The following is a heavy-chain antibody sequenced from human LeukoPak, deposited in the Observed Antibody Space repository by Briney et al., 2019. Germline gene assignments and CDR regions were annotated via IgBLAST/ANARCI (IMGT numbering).Heavy chain of an antibody. CDR3: ARGFLWFGELSLDY. V-gene: IGHV4-59*01. Sequence: SETLSLACTVSGGSISSYYWSWIRQPPGKGLEWIGYIYYSGSTNYSSSLKSRVTISVDTSKNQFSLKLSSVTAADTAVYYCARGFLWFGELSLDYWGQGTLVTVSS. J-gene: IGHJ4*02. CDR2: IYYSGST. D-gene: IGHD3-10*01. CDR1: GGSISSYY.